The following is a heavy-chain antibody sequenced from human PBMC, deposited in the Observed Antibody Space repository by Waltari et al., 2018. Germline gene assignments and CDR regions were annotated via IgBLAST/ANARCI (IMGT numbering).Heavy chain of an antibody. V-gene: IGHV3-74*01. J-gene: IGHJ6*02. Sequence: EEQLVESGGGLIQPGESLRVSCAVSGFTFNKYWMNWVRQSPGKGLVWVARINSDGSDTSYADCVKVRFTISRDNAKNTVYLQMKSLRAEDTAVYFCARVARKTYSSPVPGRDYYYGMDVWGLGTTVTVSS. CDR2: INSDGSDT. D-gene: IGHD3-22*01. CDR3: ARVARKTYSSPVPGRDYYYGMDV. CDR1: GFTFNKYW.